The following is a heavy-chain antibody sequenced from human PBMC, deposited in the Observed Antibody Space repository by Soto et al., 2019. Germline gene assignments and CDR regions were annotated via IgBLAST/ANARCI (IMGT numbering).Heavy chain of an antibody. CDR2: ISYDGSNK. D-gene: IGHD3-3*01. Sequence: AGSLRLSCAASGFTFSSSALHWVRPATGKGLEWVAVISYDGSNKYYADSVKGRFTISRDNSKNTLYLQMNSLRAEDTAVYYCAREGRDYGFWSGAFDYWGQGTLVTVSS. J-gene: IGHJ4*02. CDR1: GFTFSSSA. CDR3: AREGRDYGFWSGAFDY. V-gene: IGHV3-30-3*01.